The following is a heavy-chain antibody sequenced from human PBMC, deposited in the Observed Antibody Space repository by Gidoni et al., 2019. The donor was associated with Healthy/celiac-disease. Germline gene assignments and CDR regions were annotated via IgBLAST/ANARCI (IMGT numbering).Heavy chain of an antibody. CDR2: ISYDGSNK. J-gene: IGHJ4*02. CDR3: ARDLWAIGVVIAIDY. Sequence: QVQLVESGGGVVQPGRSLRLSCAASGFTFSSYAMHWVRQAPGKGLEWVAVISYDGSNKYYADSVKGRFTISRDNSKNTLYLQMNSLRAEDTAVYYCARDLWAIGVVIAIDYWGQGTLVTVSS. D-gene: IGHD3-3*01. V-gene: IGHV3-30*01. CDR1: GFTFSSYA.